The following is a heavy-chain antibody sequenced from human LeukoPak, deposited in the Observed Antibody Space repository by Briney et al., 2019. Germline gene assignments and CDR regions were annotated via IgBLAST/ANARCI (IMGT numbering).Heavy chain of an antibody. D-gene: IGHD6-13*01. J-gene: IGHJ6*02. CDR2: INPSGGST. CDR3: ARDWGLIAAAGTDYYYGMDV. V-gene: IGHV1-46*01. CDR1: GYTFTSYY. Sequence: ASVKVSCKASGYTFTSYYMHWVRRAPGQGLEWMGIINPSGGSTSYAQKFQGRVTMTRDTSTSTVYMELSSLRSEDTAVYYCARDWGLIAAAGTDYYYGMDVWGQGTTVTVSS.